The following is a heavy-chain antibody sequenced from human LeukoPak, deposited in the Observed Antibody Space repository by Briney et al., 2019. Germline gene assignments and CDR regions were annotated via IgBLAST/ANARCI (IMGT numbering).Heavy chain of an antibody. Sequence: ASVKVSCKASGYTFTSYGISWVRQAPGQGLEWMGWISAYNGNTNYAQKLQGRVTMTTDTSTSTAYMEPRSLRSDDTAVYYCARSRPRENCSGGSCYNPYFDYWGQGTLVTVSS. CDR2: ISAYNGNT. CDR1: GYTFTSYG. D-gene: IGHD2-15*01. CDR3: ARSRPRENCSGGSCYNPYFDY. J-gene: IGHJ4*02. V-gene: IGHV1-18*01.